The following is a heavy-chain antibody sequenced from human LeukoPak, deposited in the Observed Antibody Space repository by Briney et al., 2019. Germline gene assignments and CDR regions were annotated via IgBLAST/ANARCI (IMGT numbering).Heavy chain of an antibody. D-gene: IGHD5-18*01. CDR2: IIPIFGTA. V-gene: IGHV1-69*13. Sequence: SVKVSCKASGGTFSSYAISWVRQAPGQGLEWMGGIIPIFGTANYAQKFQGRVTITADESTSTAYMELSSLRSEDTAVYYCARRLGYSYGYHYGMDVWGQGTTVTVSS. CDR3: ARRLGYSYGYHYGMDV. J-gene: IGHJ6*02. CDR1: GGTFSSYA.